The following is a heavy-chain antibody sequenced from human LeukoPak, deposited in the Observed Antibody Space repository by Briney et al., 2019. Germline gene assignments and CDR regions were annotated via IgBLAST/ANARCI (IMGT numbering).Heavy chain of an antibody. Sequence: SETLSLTCTVSGAFISDYYWTYIRQPPGKGLEWIGYIYGSGSANYNPSLKSRVTMSLETSKNQFSVKVNSVTAADTAVYYCARLVTSSWYSLDPWGQGTLVTVSS. CDR1: GAFISDYY. CDR2: IYGSGSA. CDR3: ARLVTSSWYSLDP. V-gene: IGHV4-59*12. J-gene: IGHJ5*02. D-gene: IGHD6-13*01.